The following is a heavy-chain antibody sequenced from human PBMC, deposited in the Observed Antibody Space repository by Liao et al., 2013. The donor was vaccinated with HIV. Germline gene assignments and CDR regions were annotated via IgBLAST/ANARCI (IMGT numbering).Heavy chain of an antibody. D-gene: IGHD3-3*01. CDR3: ARGFDFWSGSHFQH. V-gene: IGHV4-61*02. CDR1: GASISSRSYY. CDR2: IYTSGST. J-gene: IGHJ1*01. Sequence: QVQLQESGPGLAKPSETLSLTCTVSGASISSRSYYWDWIRQPAGKGLEWIGRIYTSGSTNYNPSLKSRVTISVDTSKNQFSLKLSSVTAADTAVYYCARGFDFWSGSHFQHWGQGTLVTVSS.